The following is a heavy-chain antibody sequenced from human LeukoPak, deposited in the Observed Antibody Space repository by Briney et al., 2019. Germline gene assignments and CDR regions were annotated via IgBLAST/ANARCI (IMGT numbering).Heavy chain of an antibody. D-gene: IGHD2-2*01. V-gene: IGHV3-23*01. CDR1: GFIFYNCA. Sequence: GGSLGISCAASGFIFYNCAMSWVRQAPGKGLEWVSGISGSGSDAYYADSVKGRFNISKDISKNTMYLQMNGLRDDDTAVYFCAIFPIVDVPAAMQNVDFWGQGTLVTVSS. CDR2: ISGSGSDA. J-gene: IGHJ4*02. CDR3: AIFPIVDVPAAMQNVDF.